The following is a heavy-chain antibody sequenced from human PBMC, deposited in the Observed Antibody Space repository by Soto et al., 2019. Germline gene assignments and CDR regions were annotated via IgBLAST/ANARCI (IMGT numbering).Heavy chain of an antibody. CDR2: ISGSGGST. CDR3: AKDNPSPVAGRYCSGGSFYSPFNLEDAFDY. V-gene: IGHV3-23*01. Sequence: EVQLLESGGGLVQPGGSLRLSCAASGFTFSSYAMSWVRQAPGKGLEWVSAISGSGGSTYYADSVKGRFTISRDNSKNTVYLQMNSLRAEGTAVNYCAKDNPSPVAGRYCSGGSFYSPFNLEDAFDYWGQGTMVTVSS. D-gene: IGHD2-15*01. J-gene: IGHJ3*01. CDR1: GFTFSSYA.